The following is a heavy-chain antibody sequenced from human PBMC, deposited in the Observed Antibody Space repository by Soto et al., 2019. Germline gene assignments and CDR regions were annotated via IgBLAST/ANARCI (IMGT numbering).Heavy chain of an antibody. Sequence: QVQLVQSGAEVKKPGASVKVSCKASGYTFTNFGISWVRQAPGQGLEWMGWISAYNGNTNYAQNFQGRVTMTTDTSTSTDYMALRSLRYDDTAVYYCAGGGTPISYWGQGTLVTVSS. D-gene: IGHD3-16*01. J-gene: IGHJ1*01. CDR3: AGGGTPISY. CDR2: ISAYNGNT. CDR1: GYTFTNFG. V-gene: IGHV1-18*01.